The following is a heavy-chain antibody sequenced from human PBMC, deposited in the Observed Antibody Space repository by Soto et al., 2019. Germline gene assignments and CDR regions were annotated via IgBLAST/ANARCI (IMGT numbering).Heavy chain of an antibody. J-gene: IGHJ6*02. CDR2: IHYTGNT. CDR1: SGSISSYY. D-gene: IGHD5-18*01. CDR3: ARDSGYSYGYPPQLGYYGMDV. Sequence: PSETLSLTCTVSSGSISSYYWSWIRQPPGKGLEWIGYIHYTGNTNSNPSLKGRVTLSIDPSWNQFSLKLRSVTAADTAVYYCARDSGYSYGYPPQLGYYGMDVWGQGTTVTVSS. V-gene: IGHV4-59*01.